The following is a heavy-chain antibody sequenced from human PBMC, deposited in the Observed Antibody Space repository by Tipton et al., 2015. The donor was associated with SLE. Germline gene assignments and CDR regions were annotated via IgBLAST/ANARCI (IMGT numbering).Heavy chain of an antibody. CDR1: GYTFTNYA. CDR3: ARVYMFDIAADLAY. CDR2: INAGNGNT. D-gene: IGHD6-13*01. J-gene: IGHJ4*02. Sequence: QLVQSGAEVKKPGASVKVSCRASGYTFTNYAMHWVRQAPGQRLEWMGWINAGNGNTKYSQKFQGRVTITRDTSASTAYLELSSLRSEDSAVYYCARVYMFDIAADLAYWGQGTLVTVSS. V-gene: IGHV1-3*01.